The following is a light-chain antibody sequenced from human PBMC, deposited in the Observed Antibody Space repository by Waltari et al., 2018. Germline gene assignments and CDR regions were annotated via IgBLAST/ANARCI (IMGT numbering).Light chain of an antibody. CDR2: DVS. J-gene: IGLJ2*01. V-gene: IGLV2-11*01. CDR3: CSYAGVVL. Sequence: QSALTQPRSVSGSPGQSVTISCTGSLSDSNYVSWYQHHPGKAPKLIIYDVSKRPSGVPDRFSGSKFGNTASLTISGLQAEDEAHYSCCSYAGVVLFGGGTRVTVL. CDR1: LSDSNY.